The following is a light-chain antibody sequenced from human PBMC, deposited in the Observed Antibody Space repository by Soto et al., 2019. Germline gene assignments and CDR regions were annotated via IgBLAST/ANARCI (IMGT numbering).Light chain of an antibody. CDR2: DVN. V-gene: IGLV2-14*03. CDR1: SSDVGGYNY. J-gene: IGLJ1*01. CDR3: TSYTDMSGSTYV. Sequence: QSALTQPASVSGSPGQSITISCTGTSSDVGGYNYVSWYQQHPGKAPKLMIYDVNHRPSGVSNRFSGSKSGNTASLTISGLQADDEADYYCTSYTDMSGSTYVFGTGTKVTVL.